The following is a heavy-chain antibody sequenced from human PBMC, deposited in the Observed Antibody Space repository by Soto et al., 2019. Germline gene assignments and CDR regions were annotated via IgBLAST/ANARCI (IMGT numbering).Heavy chain of an antibody. V-gene: IGHV3-23*01. CDR3: AKARGSSTPAPGSY. J-gene: IGHJ4*02. CDR1: GFTFSSYA. CDR2: ISGSGGSK. Sequence: GGSLRLSCEASGFTFSSYAMSWVRRAPGKGLKWVSVISGSGGSKYYADSVKGRFTISRDNTKNTLYLQMNSLRAEDTSVYYCAKARGSSTPAPGSYWGQGTLVTVSS. D-gene: IGHD2-2*01.